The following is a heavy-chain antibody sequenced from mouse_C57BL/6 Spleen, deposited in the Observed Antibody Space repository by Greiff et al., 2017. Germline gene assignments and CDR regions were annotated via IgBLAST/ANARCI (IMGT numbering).Heavy chain of an antibody. V-gene: IGHV1-82*01. CDR2: IYPGDGDT. D-gene: IGHD2-1*01. CDR3: ARSDIYYGNDGPFDY. J-gene: IGHJ2*01. CDR1: GYAFSSSW. Sequence: VQLQQSGPELVKPGASVKISCKASGYAFSSSWMHWVKQRPGKGLEWIGRIYPGDGDTNYNEKFKGKATLTADKSSSTAYMHLSSLTSEDSAVYYCARSDIYYGNDGPFDYWGQGTTLTVSS.